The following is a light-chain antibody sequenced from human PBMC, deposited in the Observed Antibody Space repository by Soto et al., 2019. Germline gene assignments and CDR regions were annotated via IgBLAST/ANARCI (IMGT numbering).Light chain of an antibody. CDR3: CSYAGSSTYV. V-gene: IGLV2-23*02. CDR2: EVS. CDR1: SSDVGSYNL. J-gene: IGLJ1*01. Sequence: QSVLSEPGSECGSPGQSITISSTGTSSDVGSYNLVSWYQQHPGKAPKLMIYEVSKRPSGVSNRFSGSKSGNTASLTISGLQAEDEADYYCCSYAGSSTYVFGTGTKVTVL.